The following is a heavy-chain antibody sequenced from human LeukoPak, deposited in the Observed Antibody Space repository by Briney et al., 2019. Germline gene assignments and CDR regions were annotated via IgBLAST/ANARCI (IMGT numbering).Heavy chain of an antibody. V-gene: IGHV1-18*04. J-gene: IGHJ4*02. CDR1: GYSFTDFF. CDR2: ISAYNGNT. Sequence: ASVKVSCKASGYSFTDFFIHWVRQAPGQGLEWMGWISAYNGNTNYAQKLQGRVTMTTDTSTSTAYMELRSLRSDDTAVYYCAREEYYYDSSGYMGYWGQGTLVTVSS. CDR3: AREEYYYDSSGYMGY. D-gene: IGHD3-22*01.